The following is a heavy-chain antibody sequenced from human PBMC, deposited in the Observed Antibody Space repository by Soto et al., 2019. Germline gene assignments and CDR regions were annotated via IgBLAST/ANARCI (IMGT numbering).Heavy chain of an antibody. J-gene: IGHJ5*02. Sequence: GGSLILSCAASGFTFSEYAMSWVRQAPGKGLEWVSGISGSGDFTYYADSVKGWFTISRDNSRNTLYLQMNSLRAEDTAVYSCAKDDFGESSYNWFDHWGQGTLVTVSS. D-gene: IGHD3-10*01. CDR3: AKDDFGESSYNWFDH. V-gene: IGHV3-23*01. CDR2: ISGSGDFT. CDR1: GFTFSEYA.